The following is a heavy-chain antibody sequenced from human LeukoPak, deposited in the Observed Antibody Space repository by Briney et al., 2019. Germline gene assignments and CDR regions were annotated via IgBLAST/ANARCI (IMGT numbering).Heavy chain of an antibody. Sequence: SETLSLTCTVSGDSISNYYWGWIRQSPGKGPEWIGWSYHRGSTSYNPSLKSRVAISVDTYKNQFSLKLSSVTAADTAVYYCARDRELGYWGQGTLVIVSS. CDR2: SYHRGST. J-gene: IGHJ4*02. CDR3: ARDRELGY. CDR1: GDSISNYY. V-gene: IGHV4-59*01.